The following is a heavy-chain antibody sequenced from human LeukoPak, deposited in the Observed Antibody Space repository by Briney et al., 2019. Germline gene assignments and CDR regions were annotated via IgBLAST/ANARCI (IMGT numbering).Heavy chain of an antibody. D-gene: IGHD6-13*01. CDR3: TIGGASGSLAH. V-gene: IGHV4-4*07. CDR1: RASISDNY. CDR2: TYTSGDT. J-gene: IGHJ4*02. Sequence: KPSETLSLTCTVSRASISDNYWSWRRQPAGKALEWIGRTYTSGDTNYNPSLKSRPSVSVDTSKNQFYLSLRYVTAADTAVYYCTIGGASGSLAHWGPGTLVTVSS.